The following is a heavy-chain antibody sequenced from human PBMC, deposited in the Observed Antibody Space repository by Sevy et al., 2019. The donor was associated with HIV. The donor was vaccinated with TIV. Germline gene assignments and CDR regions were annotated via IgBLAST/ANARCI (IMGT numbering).Heavy chain of an antibody. Sequence: GGSLRLSCAASGFTVSSNYMCWVRQAPGKGLEWVSVIYSGGSTYYADSVKGRFTISRDNSKNTLYLQMNSLRAEDTAVYYCARISGYYYGRYFDYWGQGTLVTVSS. D-gene: IGHD3-22*01. V-gene: IGHV3-53*01. J-gene: IGHJ4*02. CDR3: ARISGYYYGRYFDY. CDR2: IYSGGST. CDR1: GFTVSSNY.